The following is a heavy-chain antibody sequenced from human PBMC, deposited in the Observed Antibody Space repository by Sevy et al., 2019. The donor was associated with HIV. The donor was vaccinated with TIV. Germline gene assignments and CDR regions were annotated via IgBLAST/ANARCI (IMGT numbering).Heavy chain of an antibody. V-gene: IGHV3-23*01. J-gene: IGHJ4*02. CDR2: ISGSGGGT. D-gene: IGHD6-19*01. CDR3: AKAIIAVAGRGVDY. CDR1: GFTFSSYA. Sequence: GGSLRLSCAASGFTFSSYAMSWVRQAPGKGLEWVSTISGSGGGTYYADSVKGRFTISRDNSKNTLYLQMNSLRAEDTAVYYCAKAIIAVAGRGVDYWGQGTLVTVSS.